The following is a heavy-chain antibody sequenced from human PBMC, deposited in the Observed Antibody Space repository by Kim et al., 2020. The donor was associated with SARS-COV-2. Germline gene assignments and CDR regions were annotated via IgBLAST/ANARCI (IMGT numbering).Heavy chain of an antibody. V-gene: IGHV3-49*03. J-gene: IGHJ6*02. CDR3: TRGAYDILTGYQRYYYYYGMDV. CDR2: IRSKAYGGTT. Sequence: GGSLRLSCTASGFTFGEYAMSWFRQAPGKGLEWVGFIRSKAYGGTTEYAASVKGRFTISRDDSKSIVYLQMNSLKTEDTAVYYCTRGAYDILTGYQRYYYYYGMDVWGQGTTVTVSS. CDR1: GFTFGEYA. D-gene: IGHD3-9*01.